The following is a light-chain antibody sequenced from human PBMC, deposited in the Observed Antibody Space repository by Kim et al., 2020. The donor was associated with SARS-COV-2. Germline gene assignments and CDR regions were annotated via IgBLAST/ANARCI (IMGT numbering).Light chain of an antibody. J-gene: IGLJ3*02. CDR2: TNN. Sequence: GHRVAISCSGSSSNIGSNSVYWYQQVPETAPKVLIDTNNQRPSGVPDRFSGSKSGTSASLAISGLRSEDEADYYCSVWDDSLSGRVFGGGTQLTVL. CDR1: SSNIGSNS. CDR3: SVWDDSLSGRV. V-gene: IGLV1-47*02.